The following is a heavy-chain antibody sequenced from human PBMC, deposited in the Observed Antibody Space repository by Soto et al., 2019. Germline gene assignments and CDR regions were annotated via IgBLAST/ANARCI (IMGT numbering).Heavy chain of an antibody. D-gene: IGHD5-18*01. Sequence: QVQLVESGGGVVQPGRSLRLSCAASGFTFSTYVMHWVRQAPGKGLEWVAVIWYDGSKIYYADSVMGRFTISRDNSKNTLDLQTNSLRAEDTAVYYCARGGYEKDSGSDYYGMDVWGQGTTVTVSS. V-gene: IGHV3-33*01. CDR3: ARGGYEKDSGSDYYGMDV. CDR2: IWYDGSKI. CDR1: GFTFSTYV. J-gene: IGHJ6*02.